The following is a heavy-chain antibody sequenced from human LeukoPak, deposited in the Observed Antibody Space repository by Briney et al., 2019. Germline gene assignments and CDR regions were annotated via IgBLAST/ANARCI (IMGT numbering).Heavy chain of an antibody. CDR1: GFSFSGYG. Sequence: GGSLRLSGAASGFSFSGYGMHWVRQAPGKGLEWVAFIRYDGSNEYYADSVKGRFTISRDKSKNTLSLQMNGLRVEDTAVYYCAKDRYSTSSTFTINPFDYWGQGILVTVSS. CDR3: AKDRYSTSSTFTINPFDY. J-gene: IGHJ4*02. CDR2: IRYDGSNE. V-gene: IGHV3-30*02. D-gene: IGHD6-13*01.